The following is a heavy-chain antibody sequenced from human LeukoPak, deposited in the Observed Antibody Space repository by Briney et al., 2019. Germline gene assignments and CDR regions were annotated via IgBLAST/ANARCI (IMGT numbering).Heavy chain of an antibody. V-gene: IGHV4-34*01. D-gene: IGHD1-1*01. CDR1: GGSFSGYY. J-gene: IGHJ4*02. CDR2: INHSGST. CDR3: ATRYPARPFDY. Sequence: SETLSLTCAVYGGSFSGYYWSWIRQPPGKGLEWIGEINHSGSTNYNPSLKSRVTISVDTSKNQFSLKLSSVTAADTAVYYCATRYPARPFDYWGQGTLVTVSS.